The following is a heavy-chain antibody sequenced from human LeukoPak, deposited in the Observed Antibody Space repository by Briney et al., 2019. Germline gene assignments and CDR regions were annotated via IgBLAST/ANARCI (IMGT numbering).Heavy chain of an antibody. CDR3: ASGPIVVVTYFDY. V-gene: IGHV4-39*01. D-gene: IGHD3-22*01. CDR1: GGSISSSSYY. Sequence: SETLSLTCTVSGGSISSSSYYWGWIRQPPGKELEWIGSIYYSGSTYYNPSLKSRVTISVDTSKNQFSLKLSSVTAADTAVYYCASGPIVVVTYFDYWGQGTLVTVSS. J-gene: IGHJ4*02. CDR2: IYYSGST.